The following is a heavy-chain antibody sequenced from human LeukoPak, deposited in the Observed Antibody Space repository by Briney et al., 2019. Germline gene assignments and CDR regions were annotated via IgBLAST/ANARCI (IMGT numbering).Heavy chain of an antibody. CDR2: IYYSGST. CDR3: ARDGQYYFDY. J-gene: IGHJ4*02. CDR1: GGSISSGGYY. V-gene: IGHV4-31*03. Sequence: SQTLSFTCTVSGGSISSGGYYWSWIRQHPGKGLEWIGYIYYSGSTYYNPSLKSRVTISVDTSKNQFSLKLSSVTAADTAVYYCARDGQYYFDYWGQGTLVTVSS.